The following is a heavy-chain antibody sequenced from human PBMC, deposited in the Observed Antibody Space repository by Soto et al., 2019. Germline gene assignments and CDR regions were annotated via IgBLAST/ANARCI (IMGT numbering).Heavy chain of an antibody. J-gene: IGHJ4*02. Sequence: GASVKVSCKTSGFSFSHYAIHWVRQAPGQGLEWMGRTNAGNGDTKYSQELQGRVTITRDTSASTAYMELNSLRSEDMAVYYCARGTYDILTGFTLDYWGQGTPVTVSS. D-gene: IGHD3-9*01. V-gene: IGHV1-3*02. CDR1: GFSFSHYA. CDR3: ARGTYDILTGFTLDY. CDR2: TNAGNGDT.